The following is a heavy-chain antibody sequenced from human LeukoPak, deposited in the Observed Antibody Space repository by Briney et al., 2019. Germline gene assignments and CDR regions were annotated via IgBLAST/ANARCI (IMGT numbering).Heavy chain of an antibody. CDR2: ISGSGTTI. J-gene: IGHJ5*02. CDR1: GFTFSSYW. D-gene: IGHD6-25*01. CDR3: ARAPPVAAPGWGRWLDP. Sequence: PGGSLRLSCSASGFTFSSYWMSWVRQAPGKGLEWVSYISGSGTTIYYADSVKGRFTTSRDNAKTSLYLQMNSLRAEDTGIYYCARAPPVAAPGWGRWLDPWGQGTLVTVSP. V-gene: IGHV3-48*04.